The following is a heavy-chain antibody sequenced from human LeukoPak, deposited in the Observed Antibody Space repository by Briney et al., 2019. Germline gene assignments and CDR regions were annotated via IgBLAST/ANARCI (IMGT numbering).Heavy chain of an antibody. CDR3: AREGQRWLQLPEYFQH. V-gene: IGHV3-30-3*01. D-gene: IGHD5-24*01. J-gene: IGHJ1*01. Sequence: GGSLRLSCAASGFTFSSYAMHWVRQAPGKGLEWVAVISYDGGNKYYADSVKGRFTISRDNSKNTLYLQMNSLRAEDTAVYYCAREGQRWLQLPEYFQHWGQGTLVTVSS. CDR2: ISYDGGNK. CDR1: GFTFSSYA.